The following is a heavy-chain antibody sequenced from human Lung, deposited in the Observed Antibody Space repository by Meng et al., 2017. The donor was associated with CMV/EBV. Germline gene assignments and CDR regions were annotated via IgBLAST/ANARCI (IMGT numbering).Heavy chain of an antibody. CDR2: ISGSGLTT. J-gene: IGHJ4*02. CDR1: GFTFSTYD. V-gene: IGHV3-23*01. D-gene: IGHD2-2*01. CDR3: AKFPRHLYCSTTSCFLDY. Sequence: GEXXTISCAASGFTFSTYDMSWVRQAPGKGLEWVSGISGSGLTTYYADSVKGRFTISGDDSTNTLYLQMDSLRAEDTALYYCAKFPRHLYCSTTSCFLDYXGQGXLVTVSS.